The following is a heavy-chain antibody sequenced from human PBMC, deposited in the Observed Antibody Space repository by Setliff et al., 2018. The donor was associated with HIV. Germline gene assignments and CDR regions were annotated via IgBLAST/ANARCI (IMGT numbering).Heavy chain of an antibody. D-gene: IGHD6-19*01. Sequence: PSETLSLTCAVYGGSFSGYYWSWVRQPPGKGLEWIGEINHSGSTNYNPSLKSRVTVSVDTSKNQFSLKVSSVTAAETAVYYCARETEAGTFDYWGQGTLVTVSS. CDR2: INHSGST. J-gene: IGHJ4*02. V-gene: IGHV4-34*01. CDR1: GGSFSGYY. CDR3: ARETEAGTFDY.